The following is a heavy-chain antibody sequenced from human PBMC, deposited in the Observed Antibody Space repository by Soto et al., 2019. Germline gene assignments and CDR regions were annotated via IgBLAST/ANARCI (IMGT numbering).Heavy chain of an antibody. CDR2: IIPIFGTA. Sequence: QVQLVQSGAEVKKPGSSVKVSCKASGGTFSSYAISWVRQAPGQGLEWMGGIIPIFGTANYAQKFKSRVTITADKSTSTAYTELSSLRSEDTAVYYCASSRGGWDKGRFDYWGQGTLVTVSS. CDR1: GGTFSSYA. CDR3: ASSRGGWDKGRFDY. V-gene: IGHV1-69*06. D-gene: IGHD1-26*01. J-gene: IGHJ4*02.